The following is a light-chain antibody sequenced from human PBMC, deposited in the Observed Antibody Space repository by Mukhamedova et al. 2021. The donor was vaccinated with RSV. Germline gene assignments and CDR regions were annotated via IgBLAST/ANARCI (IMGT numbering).Light chain of an antibody. CDR2: KAS. Sequence: WYQRRVHGKAPNLLIYKASTLESGVPSRFSGSGSGTDFILTISSLQPEDFATYYCQQYNTDFPPMHTFGQGTKLET. J-gene: IGKJ2*01. CDR3: QQYNTDFPPMHT. V-gene: IGKV1-5*03.